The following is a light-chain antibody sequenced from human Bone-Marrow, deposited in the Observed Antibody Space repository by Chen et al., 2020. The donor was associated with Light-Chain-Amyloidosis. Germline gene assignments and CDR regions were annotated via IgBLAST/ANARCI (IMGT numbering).Light chain of an antibody. CDR2: EVT. CDR3: SSYTITTTLV. CDR1: SSDVGGDNH. J-gene: IGLJ1*01. Sequence: QSALTQPASVSGSPGQSITISCTGTSSDVGGDNHVSWYPQHHDTAPKLLIYEVTNRPSWVPERFSGSKATSSASLTISELQTEDEADCCCSSYTITTTLVFGSGTRVTVL. V-gene: IGLV2-14*01.